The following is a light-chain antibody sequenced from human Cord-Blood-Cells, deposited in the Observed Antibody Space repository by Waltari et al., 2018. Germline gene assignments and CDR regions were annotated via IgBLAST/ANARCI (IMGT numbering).Light chain of an antibody. J-gene: IGLJ1*01. CDR1: SSDVGGYHY. V-gene: IGLV2-8*01. CDR3: SSYAGSNNYV. Sequence: QSALTQPPSASGSPGQSVTISCTGTSSDVGGYHYVSWYQQHPGKAPKLMIYEVSKRPAGVPDRLSGSKSGNTASLTVSGLQAEDEADYDCSSYAGSNNYVFGTGTKVTVL. CDR2: EVS.